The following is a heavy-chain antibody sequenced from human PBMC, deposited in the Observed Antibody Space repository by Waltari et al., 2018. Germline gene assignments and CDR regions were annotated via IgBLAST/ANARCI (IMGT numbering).Heavy chain of an antibody. D-gene: IGHD4-17*01. CDR1: GFTFSSYG. V-gene: IGHV3-33*06. Sequence: QEQLVESGGGVVQPGRSLRLSCEASGFTFSSYGMHWVRQAPGKGLEWVALIWYDGSNKYYADSVKGRFTISRDNPKYTLFLQMNSLRAEDTAVYYCAKDFDDRGDFHYQHWGQGTLVIVSS. CDR3: AKDFDDRGDFHYQH. J-gene: IGHJ1*01. CDR2: IWYDGSNK.